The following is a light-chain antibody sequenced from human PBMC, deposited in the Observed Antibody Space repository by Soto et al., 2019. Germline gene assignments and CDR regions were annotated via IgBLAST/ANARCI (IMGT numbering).Light chain of an antibody. CDR1: SGDV. CDR2: YVS. V-gene: IGLV2-11*01. J-gene: IGLJ3*02. Sequence: QSALTQPRSVSGSPGQSVTISCTGASGDVVSWYQQHPGKAPKVIIYYVSQRPSGVPARFSGSRSGNTASLTISGLQADEEADYYCCSSAGGYSWVFGGGTKLTVL. CDR3: CSSAGGYSWV.